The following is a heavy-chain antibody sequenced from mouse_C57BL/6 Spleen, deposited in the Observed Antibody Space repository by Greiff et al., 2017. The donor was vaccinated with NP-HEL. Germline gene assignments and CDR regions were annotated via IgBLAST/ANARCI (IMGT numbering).Heavy chain of an antibody. D-gene: IGHD2-4*01. V-gene: IGHV1-55*01. J-gene: IGHJ2*01. Sequence: QVQLKQPGAELVKPGASVKMSCKASGYTFTSYWITWVKQRPGQGLEWIGDIYPGSGSTNYNEKFKSKATLTVDTSSSTAYMQLSSLTSEDSAVYYCARVYYDYESSSYYFDYWGQGTTLTVSS. CDR2: IYPGSGST. CDR3: ARVYYDYESSSYYFDY. CDR1: GYTFTSYW.